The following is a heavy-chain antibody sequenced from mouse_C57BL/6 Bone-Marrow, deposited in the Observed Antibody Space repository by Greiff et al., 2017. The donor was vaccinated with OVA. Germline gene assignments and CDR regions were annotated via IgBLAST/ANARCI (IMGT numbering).Heavy chain of an antibody. Sequence: EVQGVESGGDLVKPGGSLKLSCAASGFTFSSYGMSWVRQTPDKRLEWVATISSGGSYTYYPDSVKGRFTISRDNAKNTLYLQMSSLKSEYTAMYYCARHGDYGSFFDYWGQGTTLTVSS. CDR3: ARHGDYGSFFDY. V-gene: IGHV5-6*01. D-gene: IGHD1-1*01. CDR2: ISSGGSYT. CDR1: GFTFSSYG. J-gene: IGHJ2*01.